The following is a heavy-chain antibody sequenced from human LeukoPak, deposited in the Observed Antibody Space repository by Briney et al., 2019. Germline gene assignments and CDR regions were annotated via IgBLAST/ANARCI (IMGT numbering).Heavy chain of an antibody. D-gene: IGHD6-19*01. CDR3: ARTYSSGWPAHFDY. CDR1: GYSFTSYW. J-gene: IGHJ4*02. CDR2: IYPGDSDT. Sequence: GESLQISCKGSGYSFTSYWIGWVRQLPGKGLEWMGIIYPGDSDTRYSPSFQGQVTISADKSISTAYLQWSSLKASDTAIYYCARTYSSGWPAHFDYWGQGTLVTVSS. V-gene: IGHV5-51*01.